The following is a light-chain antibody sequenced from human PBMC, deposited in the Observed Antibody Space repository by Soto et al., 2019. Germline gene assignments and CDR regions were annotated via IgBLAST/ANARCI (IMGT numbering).Light chain of an antibody. J-gene: IGKJ1*01. CDR2: MAS. CDR1: QSISRW. Sequence: DIQMTQSPSTLSASVGDRVTITCRANQSISRWLAWYQQNPGKVPKLLIYMASSLDSGVPVRFSGSGSGTEFTLTINSLHPHDFAFYDFLHYKSYSRPLGQGTKVEIK. V-gene: IGKV1-5*03. CDR3: LHYKSYSRP.